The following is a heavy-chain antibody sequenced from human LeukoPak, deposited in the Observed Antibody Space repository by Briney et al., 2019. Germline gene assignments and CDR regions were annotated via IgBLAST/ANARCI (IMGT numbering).Heavy chain of an antibody. CDR1: GFTVSSNY. CDR3: ARDLNYDSAY. Sequence: GGSLRLSCAASGFTVSSNYMSWVRQAPRKGLEWVSVIYSGGSTYYADSVKGRFTISRDNSKNTVYLQMSSLRAEDTAVYYCARDLNYDSAYWGQGTLVTVSS. CDR2: IYSGGST. J-gene: IGHJ4*02. D-gene: IGHD3-22*01. V-gene: IGHV3-53*01.